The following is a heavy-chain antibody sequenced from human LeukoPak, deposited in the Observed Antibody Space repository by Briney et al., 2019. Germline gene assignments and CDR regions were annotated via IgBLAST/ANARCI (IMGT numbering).Heavy chain of an antibody. V-gene: IGHV1-18*01. J-gene: IGHJ1*01. CDR2: ISAYNGNT. CDR1: GYTFTSYG. CDR3: ARCDTSSPIVGATNPRGAEYFQH. Sequence: GASVKDSCKASGYTFTSYGISWVRQAPGQGLEWMGWISAYNGNTNYAQKLQGRVTMTTDTSTSTAYMELRSLRSDDTAVYYCARCDTSSPIVGATNPRGAEYFQHWGQGTLVTVSS. D-gene: IGHD1-26*01.